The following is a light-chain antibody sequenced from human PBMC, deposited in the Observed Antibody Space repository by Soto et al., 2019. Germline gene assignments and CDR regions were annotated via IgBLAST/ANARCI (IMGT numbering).Light chain of an antibody. CDR1: PAIASF. Sequence: IQLTQSPSSLSASVGDRVTITCRASPAIASFLAWYQQKPGTAPKLLIYGASTLQSGVPSRFSGSRSGTEFTLTINTLQPADFATYYCQQYNSYPWTFGQGTKV. CDR3: QQYNSYPWT. J-gene: IGKJ1*01. V-gene: IGKV1-9*01. CDR2: GAS.